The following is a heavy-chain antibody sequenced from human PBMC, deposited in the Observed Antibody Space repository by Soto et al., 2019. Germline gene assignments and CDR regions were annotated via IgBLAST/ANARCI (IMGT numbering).Heavy chain of an antibody. J-gene: IGHJ6*02. CDR2: IIPIFGTA. V-gene: IGHV1-69*13. CDR1: GGTFSSYA. D-gene: IGHD3-3*01. Sequence: ASVKVSCKASGGTFSSYAISWVRQAPGQGLEWMGGIIPIFGTANYAQKFQGRVTINADETTNTAYMELSSLRSEDTAVYYCARDPYDFWSGVYYYYGMDVWGQGTTVTVSS. CDR3: ARDPYDFWSGVYYYYGMDV.